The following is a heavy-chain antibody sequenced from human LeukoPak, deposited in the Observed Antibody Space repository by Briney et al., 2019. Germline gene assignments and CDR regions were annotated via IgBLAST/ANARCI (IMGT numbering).Heavy chain of an antibody. CDR2: INHSGST. Sequence: SETLSLTCAVYGGSFSGYYWSWIRQPPGKGLEWIGEINHSGSTNYNPSLKSRVTISVDTSKNQFSLKLSSVTAADTAVYYCARSSPWAVRGVIINWGQGTLVTVSS. CDR1: GGSFSGYY. V-gene: IGHV4-34*01. D-gene: IGHD3-10*01. J-gene: IGHJ4*02. CDR3: ARSSPWAVRGVIIN.